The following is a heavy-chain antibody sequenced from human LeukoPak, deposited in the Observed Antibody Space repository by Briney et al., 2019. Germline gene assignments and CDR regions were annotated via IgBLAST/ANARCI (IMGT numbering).Heavy chain of an antibody. CDR2: IYYSGST. J-gene: IGHJ4*02. V-gene: IGHV4-31*03. CDR1: GGSISSGGYY. CDR3: GSRLPYGCSLE. Sequence: SETLSLTCTVSGGSISSGGYYWSWIRQHPGKGLAWIAYIYYSGSTYYNPSLKSRVTISVDTSKNQFSLKLSSVTAADTAAYFCGSRLPYGCSLEWGQGTLVTVSS. D-gene: IGHD6-6*01.